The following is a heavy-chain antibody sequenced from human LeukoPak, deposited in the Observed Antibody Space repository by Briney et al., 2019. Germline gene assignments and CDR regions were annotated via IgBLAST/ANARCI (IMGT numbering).Heavy chain of an antibody. J-gene: IGHJ2*01. CDR3: KGNQPRTVTALSGCFDL. D-gene: IGHD2-21*02. Sequence: GESLKISCKGLGYRFTTYWIGWVRKMPGKGLEWMGLIYPGDSEGRSSPSFQGHVTISANKSNNTAHLKRSRRKDADTAMYYAKGNQPRTVTALSGCFDLWGRGTLVTVSS. CDR2: IYPGDSEG. CDR1: GYRFTTYW. V-gene: IGHV5-51*01.